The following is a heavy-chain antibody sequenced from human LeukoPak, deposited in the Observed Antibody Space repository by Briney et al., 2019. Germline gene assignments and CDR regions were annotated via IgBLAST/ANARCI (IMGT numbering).Heavy chain of an antibody. V-gene: IGHV4-34*01. J-gene: IGHJ4*02. CDR2: INHSGST. CDR1: GGSFSGYY. D-gene: IGHD6-19*01. Sequence: PSETLSLTCAVYGGSFSGYYWSWIRQPPGKGLEWIGEINHSGSTNYNPSLKSRVTISVDTSKNQFSLKLNSVTAADTAVYYCARVSSGWYPAEDYWGQGTLVTVSS. CDR3: ARVSSGWYPAEDY.